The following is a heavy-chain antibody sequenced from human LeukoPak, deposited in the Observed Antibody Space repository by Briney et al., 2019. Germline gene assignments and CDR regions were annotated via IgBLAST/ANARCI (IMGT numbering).Heavy chain of an antibody. CDR3: ARNSSELYYYDTSGYQYYHYMGV. D-gene: IGHD3-22*01. V-gene: IGHV4-59*01. CDR1: GGSISSYY. CDR2: IYYSGST. J-gene: IGHJ6*03. Sequence: SETLSLTCTVSGGSISSYYWNWIRQPPGKGLEWIGHIYYSGSTNYNPSLKSRVTISVDTSKNQFSLKLSSVTAADTAVYYCARNSSELYYYDTSGYQYYHYMGVWGKGTTVTVSS.